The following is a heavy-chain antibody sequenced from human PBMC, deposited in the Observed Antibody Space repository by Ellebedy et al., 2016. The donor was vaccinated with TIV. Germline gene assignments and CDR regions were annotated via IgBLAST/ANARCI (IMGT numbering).Heavy chain of an antibody. CDR1: GGSFSSYV. J-gene: IGHJ1*01. Sequence: AASVKVSCKASGGSFSSYVISWVRQAPGKGLEWMGGIIPVLETPNYAQKFQGRLTVSADKSTNTAYMELSSLTSEDTAVYYCAEDLASVGQWGQGTLVIVSS. CDR3: AEDLASVGQ. V-gene: IGHV1-69*10. D-gene: IGHD1-26*01. CDR2: IIPVLETP.